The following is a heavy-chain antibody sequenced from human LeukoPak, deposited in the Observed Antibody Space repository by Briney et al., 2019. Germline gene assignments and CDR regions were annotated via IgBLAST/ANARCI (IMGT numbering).Heavy chain of an antibody. V-gene: IGHV1-18*01. CDR3: ARGGHRITIFPLTYGMDV. CDR1: GYTFTSYG. J-gene: IGHJ6*02. Sequence: GASVKVSCKASGYTFTSYGISWVRQAPGQGLEWMGWISAYNGNTNYAQKLQGRVTMTTDTSTSTAYMELRSLRSEDTAVYYCARGGHRITIFPLTYGMDVWGQGTTVTVSS. CDR2: ISAYNGNT. D-gene: IGHD3-9*01.